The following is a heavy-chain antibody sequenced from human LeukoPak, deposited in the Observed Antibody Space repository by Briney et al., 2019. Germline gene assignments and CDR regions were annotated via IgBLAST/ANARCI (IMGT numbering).Heavy chain of an antibody. Sequence: SETLSLTCTVSGGSISSSSYYWGWIRQPPGKGLEWIGSIYYSGSTYYNPSLKSRVTISVDTSKNQFSLKLSSVTAADTAVYYCARGRGYSYGLGDYWGQGTLVTVSS. V-gene: IGHV4-39*01. J-gene: IGHJ4*02. CDR2: IYYSGST. CDR1: GGSISSSSYY. D-gene: IGHD5-18*01. CDR3: ARGRGYSYGLGDY.